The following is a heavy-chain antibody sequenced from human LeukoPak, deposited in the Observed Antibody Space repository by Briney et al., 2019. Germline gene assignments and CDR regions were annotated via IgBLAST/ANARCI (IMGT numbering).Heavy chain of an antibody. Sequence: ASVKVSCKASGGTFSSYAISWVRQAPGQGLEWMGWISAYNGNTNYAQKLQGRATMTTDTSTSTAYMELRSLRSDDTAVYYCAMTPIYSNYGPNYYYYYMDVWGKGTTVTVSS. CDR1: GGTFSSYA. CDR3: AMTPIYSNYGPNYYYYYMDV. CDR2: ISAYNGNT. V-gene: IGHV1-18*01. J-gene: IGHJ6*03. D-gene: IGHD4-11*01.